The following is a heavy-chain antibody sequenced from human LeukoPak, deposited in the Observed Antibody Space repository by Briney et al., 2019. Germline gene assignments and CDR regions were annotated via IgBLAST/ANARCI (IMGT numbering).Heavy chain of an antibody. V-gene: IGHV3-66*01. CDR2: IYSGGST. J-gene: IGHJ6*02. Sequence: GGSLRLSCAASGFTFSSNYMSWVRQAPGKGLEWVSVIYSGGSTYYADSVKGRFTISRDNSKNTLDLQMNTLRAEDTAVYYCARDRFAVTTGGSMDVWGQGTTVIVSS. D-gene: IGHD4-17*01. CDR1: GFTFSSNY. CDR3: ARDRFAVTTGGSMDV.